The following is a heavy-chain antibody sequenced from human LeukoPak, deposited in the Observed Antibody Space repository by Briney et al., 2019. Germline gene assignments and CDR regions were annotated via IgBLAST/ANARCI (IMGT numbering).Heavy chain of an antibody. D-gene: IGHD4-11*01. CDR2: IYYIGST. J-gene: IGHJ4*02. V-gene: IGHV4-59*08. CDR1: GGSISNYY. Sequence: SETLSLTCTVSGGSISNYYWSWVRQPPGKGLEWIGCIYYIGSTNYNPSLKSRVTISPDTSKNQFSLELSSVNAADTAVYYCARHGGAYSFGYWGQGTPVTVSS. CDR3: ARHGGAYSFGY.